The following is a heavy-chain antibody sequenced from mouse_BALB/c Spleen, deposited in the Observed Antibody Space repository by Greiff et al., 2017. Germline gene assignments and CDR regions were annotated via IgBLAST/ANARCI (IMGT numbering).Heavy chain of an antibody. CDR3: AREGPSTAPWFAY. CDR2: IWAGGST. CDR1: GFSLTSYG. V-gene: IGHV2-9*02. J-gene: IGHJ3*01. D-gene: IGHD1-2*01. Sequence: VQLQQSGPGLVAPSQSLSITCTVSGFSLTSYGVHWVRQPPGKGLEWLGVIWAGGSTNYNSALMSRLSISKDNSKSQVFLKMNSLQTDDTAMYYCAREGPSTAPWFAYWGQGTLVTVSA.